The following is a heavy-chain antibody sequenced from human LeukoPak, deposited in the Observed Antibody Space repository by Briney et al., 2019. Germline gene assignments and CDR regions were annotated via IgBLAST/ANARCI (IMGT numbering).Heavy chain of an antibody. CDR1: GYTFTSYA. J-gene: IGHJ4*02. CDR2: ISAYNGNT. D-gene: IGHD6-6*01. CDR3: AREVEQLAALDY. Sequence: ASVKVSCKASGYTFTSYAMHWVRQAPGQRLEWMGWISAYNGNTNYAQKLQGRVTMTTDTSTSTAYMELRSLRSDDTAVYYCAREVEQLAALDYWGQGTLVTVSS. V-gene: IGHV1-18*01.